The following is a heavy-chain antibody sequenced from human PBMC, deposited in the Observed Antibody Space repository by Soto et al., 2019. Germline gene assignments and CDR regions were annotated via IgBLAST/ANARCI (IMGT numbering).Heavy chain of an antibody. J-gene: IGHJ4*02. CDR3: ARDTGYFDY. Sequence: XGSLRRSFAASGFTFSSYGMHWVRQAPGKGLEWVAVIWYDGSNKYYADSVKGRFTISRDNSKNTLYLQMNSLRAEDTAVYYCARDTGYFDYWGQGTLVTVSS. D-gene: IGHD3-10*01. CDR2: IWYDGSNK. V-gene: IGHV3-33*01. CDR1: GFTFSSYG.